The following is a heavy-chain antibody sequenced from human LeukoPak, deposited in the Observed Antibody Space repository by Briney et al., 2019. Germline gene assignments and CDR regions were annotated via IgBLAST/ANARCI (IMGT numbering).Heavy chain of an antibody. V-gene: IGHV1-69*13. Sequence: SVKASCKASGGTFSSYAISWVRQAPGQGLEWMGGIIPIFGTANYAQKFQGRVTITADESTSTAYMELSSLRSEDTAVYYCARDLSHPGDIVVVPAAIADAFDIWGQGTMVTVSS. CDR2: IIPIFGTA. CDR1: GGTFSSYA. D-gene: IGHD2-2*02. J-gene: IGHJ3*02. CDR3: ARDLSHPGDIVVVPAAIADAFDI.